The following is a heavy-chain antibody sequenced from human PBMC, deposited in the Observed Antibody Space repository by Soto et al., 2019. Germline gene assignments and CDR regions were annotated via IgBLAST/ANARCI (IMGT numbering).Heavy chain of an antibody. D-gene: IGHD6-6*01. CDR2: INHSGST. CDR1: GGSFSGYY. V-gene: IGHV4-34*01. CDR3: ARGRGYSSSAHRGFDY. Sequence: NPSETLSLTCAVYGGSFSGYYWSWIRQPPGKGLEWIGEINHSGSTNYNPSLKSRVTISVDTSKNQFSLKLSSVTAADTAVYYCARGRGYSSSAHRGFDYWGQGTLVTVSS. J-gene: IGHJ4*02.